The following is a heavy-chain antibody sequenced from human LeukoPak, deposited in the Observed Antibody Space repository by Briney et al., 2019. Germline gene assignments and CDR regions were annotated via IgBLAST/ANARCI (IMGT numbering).Heavy chain of an antibody. J-gene: IGHJ4*02. CDR1: GFTFSSYA. CDR3: AKDFWSGYYPNC. Sequence: PGGSLRLSCAASGFTFSSYAMSWVRQAPGKGLEWVSGSGSGGSTYYADSVKGRFTISRDNSKNTLYLQMNSLRAEDTAVCYCAKDFWSGYYPNCWGQGTLATVSS. V-gene: IGHV3-23*01. CDR2: SGSGGST. D-gene: IGHD3-3*01.